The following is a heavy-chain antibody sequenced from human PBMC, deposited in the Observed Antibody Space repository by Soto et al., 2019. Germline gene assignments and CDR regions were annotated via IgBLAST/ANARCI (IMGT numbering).Heavy chain of an antibody. CDR2: ISGGGGGT. J-gene: IGHJ4*02. D-gene: IGHD3-9*01. CDR1: GFSFSNYA. CDR3: AKGSQYDILPAHHAFES. Sequence: EVQLLESGGGLVQPGGSLRLSCSVSGFSFSNYAMTWVRQAPGKGLEWVSSISGGGGGTHYADSMKGRVTISRDNSKNPLHLEMKRLRADDTAVYYCAKGSQYDILPAHHAFESWGQGTLVTVSS. V-gene: IGHV3-23*01.